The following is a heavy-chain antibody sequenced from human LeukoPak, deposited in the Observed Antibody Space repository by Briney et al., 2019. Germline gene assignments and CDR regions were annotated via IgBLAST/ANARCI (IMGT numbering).Heavy chain of an antibody. CDR2: IIPIFGTA. J-gene: IGHJ4*02. Sequence: GSSVKVSCKASGGTFSSYAISWVRQAPGQGLEWMGGIIPIFGTANYAQKFQGRVTITTDESTSTAYMELSSLRSEDTAVYYCARLPYCSGGSCSVFDYWGQGTLVTVSS. CDR1: GGTFSSYA. D-gene: IGHD2-15*01. CDR3: ARLPYCSGGSCSVFDY. V-gene: IGHV1-69*05.